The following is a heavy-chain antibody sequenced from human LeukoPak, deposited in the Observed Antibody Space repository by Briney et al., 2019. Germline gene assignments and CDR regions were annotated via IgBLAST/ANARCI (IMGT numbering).Heavy chain of an antibody. V-gene: IGHV1-2*02. CDR1: GYTFSDYY. CDR3: ARGSVLTGYSH. J-gene: IGHJ4*02. CDR2: INPNSGGT. Sequence: ASVKVSCKASGYTFSDYYIHWVRQAPGQGLEWMAWINPNSGGTNYAQKFQGRVTMTRDTSITTAYMELSRVTSDDTAVYYCARGSVLTGYSHWGQGTLVTVTS. D-gene: IGHD3-9*01.